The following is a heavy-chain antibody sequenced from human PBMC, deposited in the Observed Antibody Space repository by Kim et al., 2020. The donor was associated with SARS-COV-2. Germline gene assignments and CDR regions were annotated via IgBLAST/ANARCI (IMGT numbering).Heavy chain of an antibody. V-gene: IGHV3-21*01. D-gene: IGHD3-22*01. CDR3: ARGVLYYYDSRGDLG. CDR2: ISSSSSYI. J-gene: IGHJ4*02. Sequence: GGSLRLSCAASGFTFSSYSMNWVRQAPGKGLEWVSSISSSSSYIYYADSVKGRFTISRDNAKNSLYLQMNSLRAEDTAVYYCARGVLYYYDSRGDLGWGQGTLVTVSS. CDR1: GFTFSSYS.